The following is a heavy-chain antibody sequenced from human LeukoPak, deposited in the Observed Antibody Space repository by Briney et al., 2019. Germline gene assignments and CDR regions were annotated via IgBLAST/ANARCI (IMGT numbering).Heavy chain of an antibody. CDR1: GYTFTGYY. CDR2: INPNSGGT. Sequence: GASVKVSYKASGYTFTGYYMHWVRQAPGQGLEWMGWINPNSGGTNYAQKFQGWVTMTRDTSISTAYMELSRLRSDDTAVYYCARESPSGSYYAFDIWGQGTMVTVSS. V-gene: IGHV1-2*04. D-gene: IGHD1-26*01. CDR3: ARESPSGSYYAFDI. J-gene: IGHJ3*02.